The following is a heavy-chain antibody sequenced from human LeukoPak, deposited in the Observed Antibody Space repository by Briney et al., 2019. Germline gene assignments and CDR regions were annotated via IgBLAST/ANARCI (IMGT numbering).Heavy chain of an antibody. CDR2: ISSSSSYI. CDR3: ARDSGYYDSSGYSDY. CDR1: GFTFSRYG. V-gene: IGHV3-21*01. D-gene: IGHD3-22*01. Sequence: GGSLRLSCEASGFTFSRYGMSWVRQAPGKGLEWVSSISSSSSYIYYADSVKGRFTISRDNAKNSLYLQMNSLRAEDTAVYYCARDSGYYDSSGYSDYWGQGTLVTVSS. J-gene: IGHJ4*02.